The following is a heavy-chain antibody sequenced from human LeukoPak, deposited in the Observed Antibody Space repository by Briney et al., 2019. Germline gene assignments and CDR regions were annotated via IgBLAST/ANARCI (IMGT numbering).Heavy chain of an antibody. J-gene: IGHJ6*03. D-gene: IGHD6-19*01. CDR3: ARSSGWYYYYYYMDV. Sequence: ASVKVSCKASGYTFTSYDINWVRQATGQGLEWMGWMNPNSGNTGYAQKFQGRVTITRNTSISTAYMELSSLRSEDTAVYYCARSSGWYYYYYYMDVWGKGTTVTVSS. CDR2: MNPNSGNT. V-gene: IGHV1-8*03. CDR1: GYTFTSYD.